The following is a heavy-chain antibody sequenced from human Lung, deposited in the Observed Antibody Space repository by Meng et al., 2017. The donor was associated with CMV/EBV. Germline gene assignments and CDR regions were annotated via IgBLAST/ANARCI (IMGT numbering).Heavy chain of an antibody. V-gene: IGHV3-74*01. D-gene: IGHD2-15*01. J-gene: IGHJ4*02. Sequence: GGSLRLSXTASGFTFSGYWMHWVRQTPGKGLLWVSRIKGDGSHIFYADSVKGRFTISRDNAKNALHLQMNSLRDEDTALYYCARVYCSRGSCSFDYWGQGTLVTVSS. CDR3: ARVYCSRGSCSFDY. CDR1: GFTFSGYW. CDR2: IKGDGSHI.